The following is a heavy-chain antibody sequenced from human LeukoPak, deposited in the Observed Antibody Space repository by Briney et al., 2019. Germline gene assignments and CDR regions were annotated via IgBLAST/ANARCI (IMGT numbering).Heavy chain of an antibody. J-gene: IGHJ4*02. V-gene: IGHV1-69*02. CDR2: IIPILGIA. CDR3: ARGIAAPGVY. CDR1: GGPFSSFT. Sequence: SVKVSCKASGGPFSSFTISWVRQAPGQGLEWMGRIIPILGIANSAQKFQGRVTSTADKTTSTANRELSSLRSEHTAVYYCARGIAAPGVYWGQRTLVTVSS. D-gene: IGHD6-13*01.